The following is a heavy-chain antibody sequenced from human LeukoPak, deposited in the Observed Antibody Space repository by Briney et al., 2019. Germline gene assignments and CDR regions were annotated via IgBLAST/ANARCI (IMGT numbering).Heavy chain of an antibody. D-gene: IGHD3-10*01. V-gene: IGHV1-69*13. Sequence: GASVKVSCKASGGTFSSYDISWVRQAPGQGLEWMGGIIPIFGTANYAQKFQGRVTITADESTSTAYMELSSLRSEDTAVYYCARGFFYTFDYWGQGTLVTVSS. J-gene: IGHJ4*02. CDR3: ARGFFYTFDY. CDR1: GGTFSSYD. CDR2: IIPIFGTA.